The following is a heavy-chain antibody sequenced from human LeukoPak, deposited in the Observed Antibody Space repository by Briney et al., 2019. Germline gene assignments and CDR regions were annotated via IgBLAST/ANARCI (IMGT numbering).Heavy chain of an antibody. CDR3: ARAAHYDILTGHYKGDAFDI. CDR1: GYTFTSYG. D-gene: IGHD3-9*01. J-gene: IGHJ3*02. V-gene: IGHV1-18*01. CDR2: ISAYNGNT. Sequence: ASVKVSCKASGYTFTSYGISWVRQAPGQGLEWMGWISAYNGNTNYAQKLQGRVTMTTDTSTSTAYVELRSLRSDDTAVYYCARAAHYDILTGHYKGDAFDIWGQGTMVTVSS.